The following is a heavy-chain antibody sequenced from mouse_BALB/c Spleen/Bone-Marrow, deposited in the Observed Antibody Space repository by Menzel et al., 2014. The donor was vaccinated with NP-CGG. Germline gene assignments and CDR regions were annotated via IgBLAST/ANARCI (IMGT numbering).Heavy chain of an antibody. Sequence: DVQLQESGAELVKPGASVKLSCTASGFNIKDTYMHWVKQRPEQGLEWIGRIDPANGNTKYDPKFQGKATITAGTSSNTAYLQLSSLTSEDTAVYYCALLLRYYAMDYWGQGTSVTVSS. D-gene: IGHD1-1*01. J-gene: IGHJ4*01. CDR2: IDPANGNT. V-gene: IGHV14-3*02. CDR3: ALLLRYYAMDY. CDR1: GFNIKDTY.